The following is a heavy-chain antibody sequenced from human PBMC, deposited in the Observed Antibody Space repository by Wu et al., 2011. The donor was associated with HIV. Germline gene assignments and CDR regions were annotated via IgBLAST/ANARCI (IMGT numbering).Heavy chain of an antibody. D-gene: IGHD3-16*02. CDR2: IVPILGTS. V-gene: IGHV1-69*04. CDR1: GGPLTGFA. J-gene: IGHJ3*01. CDR3: ARSPYRFWGFYPSHFDV. Sequence: QVRLTQSGAEVKKPGSSVKVSCTTSGGPLTGFATTWLRQVPGHGLEWMGRIVPILGTSTSAPKFHDRLTLTRNTSTDTAYMELSSLRSEDTAVYYCARSPYRFWGFYPSHFDVWGQGTLLTVSS.